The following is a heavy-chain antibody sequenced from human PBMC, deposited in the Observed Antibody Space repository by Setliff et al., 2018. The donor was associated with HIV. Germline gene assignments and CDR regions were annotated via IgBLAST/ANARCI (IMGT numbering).Heavy chain of an antibody. V-gene: IGHV3-7*01. Sequence: GGSLRLSCAASGFTLSNYWMTWVRQAPGKGLEWVAHINKDGSHQDYVDSVKGRFTISRDNSKNTLYLQMNSLRVEDTAIYYCARAWAMQQLVPAYWGQGTLVTVSS. CDR1: GFTLSNYW. CDR3: ARAWAMQQLVPAY. J-gene: IGHJ4*02. CDR2: INKDGSHQ. D-gene: IGHD6-6*01.